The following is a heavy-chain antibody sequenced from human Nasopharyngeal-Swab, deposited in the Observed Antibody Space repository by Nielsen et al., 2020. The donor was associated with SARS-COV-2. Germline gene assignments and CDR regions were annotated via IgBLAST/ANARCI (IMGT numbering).Heavy chain of an antibody. Sequence: ASVKVSCKASGYTFTGYYMHWVRQAPGQGLEWMGWINPNSGGTNYAQKFQGRVTITRDTSASTAYMELSSLRSEDTAVYYCARAFHSGYQLLFSEPDAFDIWGQGTMVTVSS. D-gene: IGHD2-2*01. CDR2: INPNSGGT. CDR3: ARAFHSGYQLLFSEPDAFDI. CDR1: GYTFTGYY. V-gene: IGHV1-2*02. J-gene: IGHJ3*02.